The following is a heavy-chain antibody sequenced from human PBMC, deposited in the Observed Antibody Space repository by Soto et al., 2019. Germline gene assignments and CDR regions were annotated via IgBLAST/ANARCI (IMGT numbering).Heavy chain of an antibody. Sequence: QVQLVQSGAEVKKPGASVKVSCKASGYTFTSYDINWVRQATGQGLEWMGWMNPNSANTGYAKKFQGRVTMTRNTSISTAYMELSSLRSEDTAVYYCARERSAAGTGWFDPWGQGTLVTVSS. V-gene: IGHV1-8*01. CDR2: MNPNSANT. J-gene: IGHJ5*02. CDR3: ARERSAAGTGWFDP. D-gene: IGHD6-13*01. CDR1: GYTFTSYD.